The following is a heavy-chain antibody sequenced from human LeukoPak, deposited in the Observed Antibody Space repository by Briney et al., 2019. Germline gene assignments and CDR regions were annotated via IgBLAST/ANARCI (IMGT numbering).Heavy chain of an antibody. CDR2: ISGSGGST. CDR3: AGAQDSSWHNFDY. CDR1: GFTFSSYA. Sequence: GGSLRLSCAASGFTFSSYAMSWVRQAPGKGLEWVSAISGSGGSTYYADSVKGRFTISRDNPKNTLDVQMNSLRTEDTAVYYCAGAQDSSWHNFDYWGQGTLVTVSS. J-gene: IGHJ4*02. V-gene: IGHV3-23*01. D-gene: IGHD6-13*01.